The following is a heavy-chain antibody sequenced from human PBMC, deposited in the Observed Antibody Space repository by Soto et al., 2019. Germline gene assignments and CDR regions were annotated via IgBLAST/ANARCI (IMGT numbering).Heavy chain of an antibody. D-gene: IGHD3-22*01. V-gene: IGHV5-10-1*01. J-gene: IGHJ6*02. CDR2: IDPSDSYT. CDR1: GYSFTSYW. Sequence: GESLKISCKGSGYSFTSYWISWVRQMPGKGLEWMGRIDPSDSYTNYSPSFQGHVTISADKSISTAYLQWSSLKASDTAMYYCARHRWSSGYYYYYGMDVWGQGTTVTVSS. CDR3: ARHRWSSGYYYYYGMDV.